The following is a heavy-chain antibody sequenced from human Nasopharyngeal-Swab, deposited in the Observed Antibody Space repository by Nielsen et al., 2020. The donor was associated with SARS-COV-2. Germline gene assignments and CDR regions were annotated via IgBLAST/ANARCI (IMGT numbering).Heavy chain of an antibody. J-gene: IGHJ4*02. CDR1: GFTFSNYW. CDR2: ISAEGSST. V-gene: IGHV3-74*01. CDR3: ARGYSTSGTN. Sequence: GGSLRLSCAASGFTFSNYWVHWVRQVPGKGLVWVSRISAEGSSTGYADSVRGRFTISRDNAKDTLYLQMYSLRVEATAVYYCARGYSTSGTNWGQGTLVTVTS. D-gene: IGHD6-13*01.